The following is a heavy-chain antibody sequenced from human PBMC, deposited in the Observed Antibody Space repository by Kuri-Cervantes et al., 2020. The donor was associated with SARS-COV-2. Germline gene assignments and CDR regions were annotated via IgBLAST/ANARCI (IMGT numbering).Heavy chain of an antibody. V-gene: IGHV3-9*01. CDR3: ARIGGVERYYDL. Sequence: SLKISCAASGFTFDDYVMHWVRQAPGKGLEWVSGISWNSGRRDYADSAKGRFTISRDNAKDSLYLQMNSLRAEDTAVYHCARIGGVERYYDLWGRGTLVTVSS. D-gene: IGHD2-8*02. J-gene: IGHJ2*01. CDR1: GFTFDDYV. CDR2: ISWNSGRR.